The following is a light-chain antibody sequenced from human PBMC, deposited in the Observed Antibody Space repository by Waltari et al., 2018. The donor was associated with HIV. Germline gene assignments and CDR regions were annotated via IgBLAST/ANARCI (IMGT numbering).Light chain of an antibody. CDR1: DSAFGLYHF. Sequence: SAVTPPASVSGLPGQSLTISCTGGDSAFGLYHFVSWYQQHPGRVPRLILYDVDSRAPGISDRFSGSRSGPTASLNISRLRAEDEADYYCASFTGDDTLLFGGGTKVTVL. CDR2: DVD. V-gene: IGLV2-14*03. J-gene: IGLJ3*02. CDR3: ASFTGDDTLL.